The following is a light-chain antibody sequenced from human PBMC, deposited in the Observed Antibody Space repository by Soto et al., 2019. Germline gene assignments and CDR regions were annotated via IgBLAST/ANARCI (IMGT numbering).Light chain of an antibody. Sequence: EIVLTQSPATLSLSPGGRATLSFRARQSVTRSLAWFQQKPGQAPRLVXYDVSRRANAIPARFRGSGSGTEFTLTISSLQSEDFAAYYCQQYNNWPRITFGQGTRLEIK. CDR1: QSVTRS. CDR2: DVS. V-gene: IGKV3D-15*01. CDR3: QQYNNWPRIT. J-gene: IGKJ5*01.